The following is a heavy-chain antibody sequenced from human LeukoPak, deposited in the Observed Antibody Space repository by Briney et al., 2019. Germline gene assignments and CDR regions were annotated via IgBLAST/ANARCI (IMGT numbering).Heavy chain of an antibody. J-gene: IGHJ4*02. Sequence: SETLSLTCSVSNYSISDGYYWGWIRQPPGKGLEWIGNMYYSGSTYYNPSLKSRVTISVDTSKNQFSLKLSSVTAADTAVFYCARQGGDEVFDYWGQGTLVTVSS. D-gene: IGHD2-21*01. CDR2: MYYSGST. V-gene: IGHV4-38-2*02. CDR3: ARQGGDEVFDY. CDR1: NYSISDGYY.